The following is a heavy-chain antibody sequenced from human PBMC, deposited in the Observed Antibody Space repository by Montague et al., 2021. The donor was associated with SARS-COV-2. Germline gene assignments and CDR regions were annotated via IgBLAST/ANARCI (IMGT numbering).Heavy chain of an antibody. CDR3: ARRVTRGAFDV. D-gene: IGHD1-1*01. J-gene: IGHJ3*01. Sequence: SETRSLTCIVSGGSINSSTYYWAWIRQPPGKGLEWIATIYYRGASWSDPSLRSRVTISADTSRNQFNLKLTSVTAADMGLYYCARRVTRGAFDVWGQGTTVTVSS. V-gene: IGHV4-39*01. CDR1: GGSINSSTYY. CDR2: IYYRGAS.